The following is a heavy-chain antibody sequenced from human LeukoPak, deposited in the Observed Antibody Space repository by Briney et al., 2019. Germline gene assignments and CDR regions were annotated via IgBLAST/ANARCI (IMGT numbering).Heavy chain of an antibody. CDR2: IYYSGST. V-gene: IGHV4-39*01. CDR1: GGSISSSSYY. CDR3: ARTPPPGATAYGVVDY. J-gene: IGHJ4*02. Sequence: SETLSLTCTVSGGSISSSSYYWGWIRQPPGKGLEWIGSIYYSGSTYYNPSLKSRVTISVDTSKNQFSLKLSSVTAADTAVYYCARTPPPGATAYGVVDYWGQGTLVTVSS. D-gene: IGHD3-16*01.